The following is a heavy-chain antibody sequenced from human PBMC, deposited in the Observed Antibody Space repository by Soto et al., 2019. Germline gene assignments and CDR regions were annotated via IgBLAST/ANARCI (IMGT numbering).Heavy chain of an antibody. CDR1: VFTVSSNY. J-gene: IGHJ2*01. V-gene: IGHV3-53*01. D-gene: IGHD3-22*01. Sequence: GGSLRLSCAASVFTVSSNYMSWVRQAPGKGLEWVSVIYSGGSTYYADSVKGRFTISRDNSKNTLYLQMNSLRAEDTAVYYCARAAMLGKYYYDSSGNGYFDLWGRGTLVTVSS. CDR3: ARAAMLGKYYYDSSGNGYFDL. CDR2: IYSGGST.